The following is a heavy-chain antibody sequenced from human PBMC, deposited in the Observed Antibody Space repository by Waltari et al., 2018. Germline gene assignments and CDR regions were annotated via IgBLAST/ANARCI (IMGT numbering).Heavy chain of an antibody. CDR1: GFTFTDYY. CDR2: VVSVDGEI. CDR3: VSGAGTHPAYCGGDCYPGGY. J-gene: IGHJ4*02. V-gene: IGHV1-69-2*01. D-gene: IGHD2-21*01. Sequence: DVQLVQSGAEVKKPGATVKISCKISGFTFTDYYIHWVQQAPGKGLKWVGLVVSVDGEIVYAGNFQGRVTITADTLTDTAFMEVDTLRSEDTAVYYCVSGAGTHPAYCGGDCYPGGYWGQGTLVTVSS.